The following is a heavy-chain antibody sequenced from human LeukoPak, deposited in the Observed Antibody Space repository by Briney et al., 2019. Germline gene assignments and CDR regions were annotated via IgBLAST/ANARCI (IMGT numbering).Heavy chain of an antibody. CDR3: ARASDYDSGGYYIGGTFDY. CDR2: ISGSGGST. J-gene: IGHJ4*02. D-gene: IGHD3-22*01. CDR1: GFTFSNYA. V-gene: IGHV3-23*01. Sequence: ETGGSLRLSCAASGFTFSNYAMSWVRQAPGKGLEWVSNISGSGGSTDYADSVKGRFTISRDNSKKTLYLQMNSLRAEDTAVYYCARASDYDSGGYYIGGTFDYWGQGTLVTVSS.